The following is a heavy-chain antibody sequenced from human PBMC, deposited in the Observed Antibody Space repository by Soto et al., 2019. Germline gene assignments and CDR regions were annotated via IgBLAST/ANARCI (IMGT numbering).Heavy chain of an antibody. D-gene: IGHD1-26*01. V-gene: IGHV3-23*01. CDR3: AKSPSVSGSLVLDY. CDR2: ISGSGGST. J-gene: IGHJ4*02. CDR1: GFTFSSYA. Sequence: AGSLRLSCAASGFTFSSYAMSWVRQAPGKGLEWVSAISGSGGSTYYADSVKGRFTVSRDNSKNTLYLQMNSLRAEDTAVYYCAKSPSVSGSLVLDYWGLGTLVTVSS.